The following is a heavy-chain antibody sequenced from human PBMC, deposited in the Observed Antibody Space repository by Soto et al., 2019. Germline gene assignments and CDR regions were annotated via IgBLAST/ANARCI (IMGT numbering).Heavy chain of an antibody. Sequence: EVQLLESGGGLVQPGGSLRLSCAASGFTFSIYAMSWVRQAPGKGLEWVSAISGSGAGTYYADSVKGRFTISRDNSKNTLNRQMHSLRAEDTAVYYCAKGGARPHYDDGMDVWGQGTTVTVSS. V-gene: IGHV3-23*01. CDR2: ISGSGAGT. J-gene: IGHJ6*02. D-gene: IGHD1-26*01. CDR3: AKGGARPHYDDGMDV. CDR1: GFTFSIYA.